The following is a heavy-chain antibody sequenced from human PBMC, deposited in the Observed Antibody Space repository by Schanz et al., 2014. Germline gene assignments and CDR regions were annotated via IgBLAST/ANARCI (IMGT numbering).Heavy chain of an antibody. CDR2: ISVYNHNK. Sequence: QIQLVQSGPEVKKPGATVKVSCKAPGYIFINSGNSWVRQAPGQGLEWMGWISVYNHNKEYDQKFQGRVTMTTDTSTSTAYMALTDLRSDDTAVYYCARDRRFFDRDDLYYFDSWGQGTLITVSS. V-gene: IGHV1-18*01. J-gene: IGHJ4*02. CDR3: ARDRRFFDRDDLYYFDS. CDR1: GYIFINSG. D-gene: IGHD3-3*01.